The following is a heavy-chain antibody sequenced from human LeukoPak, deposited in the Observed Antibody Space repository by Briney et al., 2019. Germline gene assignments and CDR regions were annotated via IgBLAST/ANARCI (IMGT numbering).Heavy chain of an antibody. CDR1: GFTFSNAW. CDR2: IKSKTDGGTT. J-gene: IGHJ6*02. D-gene: IGHD3-3*02. Sequence: GGSLRLSCAASGFTFSNAWMSWVRQAPGKGLEWVGRIKSKTDGGTTDYAAPVKGRFTISRDDSKNTLYLQMNSLKTEDTAVYYCTTDAVPRAFDYYYYGMDVWGQGTTVTVSS. V-gene: IGHV3-15*01. CDR3: TTDAVPRAFDYYYYGMDV.